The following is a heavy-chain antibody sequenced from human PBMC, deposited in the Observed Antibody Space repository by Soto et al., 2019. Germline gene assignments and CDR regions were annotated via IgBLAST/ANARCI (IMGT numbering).Heavy chain of an antibody. D-gene: IGHD3-10*01. CDR1: GGSISSYY. V-gene: IGHV4-59*01. CDR3: ARVSGGGLLWFGESHDAFDI. CDR2: IYYSGST. J-gene: IGHJ3*02. Sequence: SETLSLTCTVSGGSISSYYWSWIRQPPGKGLEWIGYIYYSGSTNYNPSLKSRVTISVDTSKNQFSLKLSSVTAADTAVYYCARVSGGGLLWFGESHDAFDIWGQGTVVNVSS.